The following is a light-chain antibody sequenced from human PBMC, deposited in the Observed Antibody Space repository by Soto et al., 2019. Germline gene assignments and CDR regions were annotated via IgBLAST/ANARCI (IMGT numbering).Light chain of an antibody. V-gene: IGKV1-39*01. CDR3: QQIYSTPPS. Sequence: DIQMTQSPSSLSASVGDRVTITCRASQSISSYLNWYQQKPGKAPKLLIYAASSLQSGVPSRFSGSGSWTDFTLTIISLQPEDFATYYCQQIYSTPPSFGQGTKLEIK. J-gene: IGKJ2*01. CDR2: AAS. CDR1: QSISSY.